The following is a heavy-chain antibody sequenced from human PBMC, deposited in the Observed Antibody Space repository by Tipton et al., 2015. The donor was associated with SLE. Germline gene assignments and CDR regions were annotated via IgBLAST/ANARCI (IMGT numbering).Heavy chain of an antibody. J-gene: IGHJ4*02. D-gene: IGHD5-18*01. Sequence: LRLSCTVSGYSISSGYYWGWIRQPPGKGLEWIGSIYHSGSTYYNPSLKSRVTISVDTSKNQFSLKLSSVTAADTAVYYCARGDRAFDYWGQGTLVTVSS. CDR2: IYHSGST. CDR3: ARGDRAFDY. V-gene: IGHV4-38-2*02. CDR1: GYSISSGYY.